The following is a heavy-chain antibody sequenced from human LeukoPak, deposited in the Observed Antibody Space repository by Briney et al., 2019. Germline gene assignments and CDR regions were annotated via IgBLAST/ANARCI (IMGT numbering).Heavy chain of an antibody. CDR3: ARVNWINDY. J-gene: IGHJ4*02. V-gene: IGHV4-38-2*02. CDR2: IHHSGST. CDR1: GCSIRRGYH. Sequence: SETLSLTCSVSGCSIRRGYHWGWIRQPPGKGLEWIGTIHHSGSTYYNPSLKSRVTISVDTSKNQFSLKLTSVTAADTAVYYCARVNWINDYWGQGTLVTVSS. D-gene: IGHD1-20*01.